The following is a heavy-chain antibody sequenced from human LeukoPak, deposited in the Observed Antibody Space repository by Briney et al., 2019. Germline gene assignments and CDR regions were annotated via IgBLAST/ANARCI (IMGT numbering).Heavy chain of an antibody. Sequence: PGGSLRLSCAASGFTFSSYGMHWVRQAPGKGLEWVAVISYDGSNKYYADSVKGRFTISRDNSKNTLYLQMNGLRAEDTAVYYCAPQPSEWELFFDYWGQGTLVTVSS. J-gene: IGHJ4*02. CDR3: APQPSEWELFFDY. D-gene: IGHD1-26*01. CDR2: ISYDGSNK. CDR1: GFTFSSYG. V-gene: IGHV3-30*03.